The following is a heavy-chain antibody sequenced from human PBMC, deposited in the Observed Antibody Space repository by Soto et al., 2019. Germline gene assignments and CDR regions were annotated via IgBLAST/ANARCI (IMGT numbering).Heavy chain of an antibody. J-gene: IGHJ4*02. Sequence: LSCAASGFTFSSYGMPWVRQAPGKGLEWVAVISYDGSNKYYADSVKGRFTISRDNSKNTLYLQMNSLRAEDTAVYYCAKDLGGDYYFDYWGQGTLVTVSS. CDR1: GFTFSSYG. D-gene: IGHD2-21*01. CDR3: AKDLGGDYYFDY. CDR2: ISYDGSNK. V-gene: IGHV3-30*18.